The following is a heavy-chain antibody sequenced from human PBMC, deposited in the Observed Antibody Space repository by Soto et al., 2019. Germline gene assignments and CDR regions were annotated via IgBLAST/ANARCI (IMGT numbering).Heavy chain of an antibody. CDR1: GFTFSSYA. V-gene: IGHV3-23*01. Sequence: ELQLLESGGGLVQPGGSLRLSCAASGFTFSSYAMSWVRQAPGKGLEWVSAISYSGGSTYYADSVKGRFTISRDNSKNTLYLQMNSLRAEDTAVYYCAKVPTGEMATVSQAFDIWGQGTMVTVSS. J-gene: IGHJ3*02. CDR3: AKVPTGEMATVSQAFDI. D-gene: IGHD4-4*01. CDR2: ISYSGGST.